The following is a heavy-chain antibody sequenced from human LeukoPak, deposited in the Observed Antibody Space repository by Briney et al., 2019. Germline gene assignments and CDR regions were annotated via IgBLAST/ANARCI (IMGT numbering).Heavy chain of an antibody. CDR1: GYTLTELS. V-gene: IGHV1-24*01. Sequence: ASVKVSCKVSGYTLTELSMHWVRQAPGKGLEWMGGFDPEDGETIYAQKFQGRVTMTEDTSTDTAYMELSSLRSEDMAVYYCAAVKTYYYDTSGYYFPLYAFDIWGQGTMVTASS. D-gene: IGHD3-22*01. J-gene: IGHJ3*02. CDR2: FDPEDGET. CDR3: AAVKTYYYDTSGYYFPLYAFDI.